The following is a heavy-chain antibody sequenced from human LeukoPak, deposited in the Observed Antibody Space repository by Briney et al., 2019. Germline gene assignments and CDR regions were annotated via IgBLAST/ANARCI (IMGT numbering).Heavy chain of an antibody. CDR1: GFTVSTNY. D-gene: IGHD1-1*01. V-gene: IGHV3-66*01. Sequence: GGSLRLSCAASGFTVSTNYMTWIRQAPGKGLEWVSVMYTLGNTNYADSVRGRFTISRDNSKNTLYLQMNSLRAEDTAVYYCARVSERIYYYYYMDVWGKGTTVTISS. CDR3: ARVSERIYYYYYMDV. CDR2: MYTLGNT. J-gene: IGHJ6*03.